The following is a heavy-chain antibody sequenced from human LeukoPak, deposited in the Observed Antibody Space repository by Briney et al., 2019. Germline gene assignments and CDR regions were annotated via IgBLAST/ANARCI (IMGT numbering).Heavy chain of an antibody. D-gene: IGHD2-21*02. Sequence: ASVKVSCKASGYTFTSYYMHWVRQAPGQGLEWMGIINPSGGSASYAQKFQGRVTMTRDMSTSTVYMELSSLRSEDTAVYYCAREPRIVVVTANNWFDPWGQGTLVTVSS. CDR1: GYTFTSYY. CDR2: INPSGGSA. CDR3: AREPRIVVVTANNWFDP. V-gene: IGHV1-46*03. J-gene: IGHJ5*02.